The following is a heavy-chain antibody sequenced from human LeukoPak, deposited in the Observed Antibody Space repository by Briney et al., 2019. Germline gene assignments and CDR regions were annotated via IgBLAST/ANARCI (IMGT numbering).Heavy chain of an antibody. Sequence: GGSLRLSCVASGFTFSSRDWMTWVRQAPGKGLEWVAVISYDGNTKYYADSLKGGFTLSRDNSKNTLYLQLNSLSTEDSAVYYCATSRITMIGDYMDVWGKGTAVTVSS. CDR2: ISYDGNTK. D-gene: IGHD3-22*01. J-gene: IGHJ6*03. CDR1: GFTFSSRDW. CDR3: ATSRITMIGDYMDV. V-gene: IGHV3-30*03.